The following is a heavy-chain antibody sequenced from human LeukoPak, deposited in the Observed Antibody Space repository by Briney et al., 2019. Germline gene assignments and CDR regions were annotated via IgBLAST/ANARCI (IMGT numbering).Heavy chain of an antibody. CDR3: ARGQKESWYWGGKKQYYFDY. D-gene: IGHD6-13*01. CDR2: INAGNGNT. V-gene: IGHV1-3*01. Sequence: EASVKVSCKASGYTFTSYAMHWVRQAPGQRLEWMGWINAGNGNTKYSQKFQGRVTITRDTSASTAYMELSSLRSEDTAVYYCARGQKESWYWGGKKQYYFDYWGQGTLVTVSS. CDR1: GYTFTSYA. J-gene: IGHJ4*02.